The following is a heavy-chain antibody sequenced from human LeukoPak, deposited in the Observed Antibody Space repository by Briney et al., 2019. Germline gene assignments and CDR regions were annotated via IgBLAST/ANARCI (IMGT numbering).Heavy chain of an antibody. CDR2: IYYSGST. J-gene: IGHJ6*03. D-gene: IGHD1-26*01. CDR1: GNSISSGDNY. V-gene: IGHV4-61*08. CDR3: ARVLGAGHYYYYYYMDV. Sequence: PSETLSLTCTVSGNSISSGDNYWSWIRQPPGKGLEWIGYIYYSGSTNYNPSLKSRVTISVDTSKNQFSLKPSSVTAADTAVYYCARVLGAGHYYYYYYMDVWGKGTTVTVSS.